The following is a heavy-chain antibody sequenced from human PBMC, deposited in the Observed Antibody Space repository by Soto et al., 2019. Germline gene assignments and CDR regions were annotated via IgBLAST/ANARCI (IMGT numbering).Heavy chain of an antibody. J-gene: IGHJ6*02. CDR2: IIPIFGTA. CDR1: GGTFSSYA. D-gene: IGHD3-10*01. V-gene: IGHV1-69*13. Sequence: SVKVACKASGGTFSSYAISWVRQAPGQGLERMGGIIPIFGTANYAQKFQGRVTITADESTSTAYMELSSLRSEDTAVYYCARGRITMVRGVSPRYYYYGMDVWGQRTTVTVSS. CDR3: ARGRITMVRGVSPRYYYYGMDV.